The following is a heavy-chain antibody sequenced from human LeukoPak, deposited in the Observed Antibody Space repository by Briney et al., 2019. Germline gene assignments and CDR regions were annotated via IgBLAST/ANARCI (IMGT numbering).Heavy chain of an antibody. CDR3: AGQNVPTPHDY. J-gene: IGHJ4*02. D-gene: IGHD2-2*01. CDR1: VGSISSGGYY. V-gene: IGHV4-30-2*01. Sequence: SETQSLTCTVAVGSISSGGYYWSWIRQPPGKGLEWIAYISAAGTTFYNPSLKSRVTISLDRSKNQFSLNLTSITAADTAVYYCAGQNVPTPHDYWGQGTQVTVSS. CDR2: ISAAGTT.